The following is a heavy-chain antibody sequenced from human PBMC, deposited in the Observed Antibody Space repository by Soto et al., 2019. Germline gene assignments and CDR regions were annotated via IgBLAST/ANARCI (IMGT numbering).Heavy chain of an antibody. V-gene: IGHV1-2*04. CDR1: GYTFTGYY. J-gene: IGHJ4*02. Sequence: GASVKVSCKASGYTFTGYYMHWVRQAPGQGLEWMGWINPNSGGTNYAQKFQGWVTMTRDTSISTAYMELSRLRSDDTAVYYCARALPIAAAGMSGFDYWGQGTLITVSS. CDR3: ARALPIAAAGMSGFDY. D-gene: IGHD6-13*01. CDR2: INPNSGGT.